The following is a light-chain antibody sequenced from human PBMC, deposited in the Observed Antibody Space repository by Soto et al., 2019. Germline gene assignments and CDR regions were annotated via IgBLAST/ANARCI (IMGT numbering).Light chain of an antibody. Sequence: QSVLTQPPSVSAALGQKVTFSCSGSSSNIGKNYVSWYQQVPGTAPKLLIYEDNKRRSGIPDRFSGSKSGTSATLGITGLQTGDEADYYCGTWDSSLSVFVFGTGTKLTVL. CDR1: SSNIGKNY. CDR2: EDN. CDR3: GTWDSSLSVFV. J-gene: IGLJ1*01. V-gene: IGLV1-51*02.